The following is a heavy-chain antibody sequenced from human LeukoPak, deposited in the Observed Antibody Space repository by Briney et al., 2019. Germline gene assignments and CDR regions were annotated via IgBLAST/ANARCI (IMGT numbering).Heavy chain of an antibody. CDR1: GGSISSYY. V-gene: IGHV4-59*01. J-gene: IGHJ6*02. D-gene: IGHD1-1*01. Sequence: PSETLSLTCTVSGGSISSYYWSWIRQPPGKGLEWIGYTYYSGSTNYNPSLRSRVTISVDTSKNQFSLKLSSVTAADTAVYYCARGALRTTNYYYYYGMDVWGQGATVTVSS. CDR2: TYYSGST. CDR3: ARGALRTTNYYYYYGMDV.